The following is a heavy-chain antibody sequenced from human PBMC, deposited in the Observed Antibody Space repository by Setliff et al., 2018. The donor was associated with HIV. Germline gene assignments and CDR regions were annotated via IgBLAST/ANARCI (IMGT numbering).Heavy chain of an antibody. D-gene: IGHD3-9*01. CDR1: GGSISSSNW. CDR2: VHKSGNS. Sequence: NPSETLSLTCAVSGGSISSSNWWSWFRQPPGKGLEWIGSVHKSGNSYYKPSLKSRATISVDTSENHFPLRLSYVTAADTAFYYCARQSPQIRYLDWLNAFDIWGQGTMVTVSS. J-gene: IGHJ3*02. V-gene: IGHV4-4*02. CDR3: ARQSPQIRYLDWLNAFDI.